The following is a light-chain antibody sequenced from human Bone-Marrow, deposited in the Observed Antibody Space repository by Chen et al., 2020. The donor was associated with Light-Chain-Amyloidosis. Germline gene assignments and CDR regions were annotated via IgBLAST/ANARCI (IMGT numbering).Light chain of an antibody. CDR3: QVWDRSSDRPV. Sequence: SYVLTQPSSVSAAPGQPATLACGGNNIGTTSVHWYQQTPGQAPLLVVYDDSDRPSGIPERLSGSNSGNTATLTISRVEAGDVADYYCQVWDRSSDRPVFGGGTKLTVL. J-gene: IGLJ3*02. CDR1: NIGTTS. CDR2: DDS. V-gene: IGLV3-21*02.